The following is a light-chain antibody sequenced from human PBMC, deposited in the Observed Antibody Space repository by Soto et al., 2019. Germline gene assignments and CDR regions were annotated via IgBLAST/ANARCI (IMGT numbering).Light chain of an antibody. CDR2: GAS. CDR1: HSVSSN. J-gene: IGKJ1*01. Sequence: VVMTQSPATLSVSPGERATLSCRASHSVSSNLAWYQQKPGQAPRLLIYGASTRATGIPARFSGSGPGTEFTLTISSLQSEDFAVYYCQQYNNWRTFGQRTKV. V-gene: IGKV3-15*01. CDR3: QQYNNWRT.